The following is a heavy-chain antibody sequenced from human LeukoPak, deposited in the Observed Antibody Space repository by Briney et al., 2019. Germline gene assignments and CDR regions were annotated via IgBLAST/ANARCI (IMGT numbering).Heavy chain of an antibody. Sequence: SVKVSCKASGYTFTSYGISWVRQAPGQGLEWMGGIIPIFGTANYAQKFQGRVTITADKSTSTAYMELSSLRSEDTAVYYCASFGGESGYYYFDYWGQGTLVTVSS. V-gene: IGHV1-69*06. CDR1: GYTFTSYG. CDR2: IIPIFGTA. D-gene: IGHD3-3*01. CDR3: ASFGGESGYYYFDY. J-gene: IGHJ4*02.